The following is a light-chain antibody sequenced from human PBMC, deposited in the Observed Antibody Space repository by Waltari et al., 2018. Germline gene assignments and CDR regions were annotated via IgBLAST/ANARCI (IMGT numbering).Light chain of an antibody. CDR1: NLGDTS. CDR3: QAWDSSTYV. J-gene: IGLJ1*01. CDR2: QDS. V-gene: IGLV3-1*01. Sequence: SFELTQPPSVSVSPGQTASITCSGDNLGDTSTCWYQQKPGQSPVLVIYQDSKRPSATPEHFAGSESGNTATLTISGTQAVDEADYYCQAWDSSTYVFGTGTKVTVL.